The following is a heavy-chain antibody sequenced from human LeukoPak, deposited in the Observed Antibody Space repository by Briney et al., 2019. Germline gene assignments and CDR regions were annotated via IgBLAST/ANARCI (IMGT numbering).Heavy chain of an antibody. CDR3: TRVGYIDEGIDY. D-gene: IGHD5-24*01. CDR1: GFPFSSYW. J-gene: IGHJ4*02. Sequence: GGSLRLSCVASGFPFSSYWMTWVRQAPGKGLEWVANIKQDGSKKSYVDSVKGRFTISRDNAKNSLYLQMNSLRAEDTAIYYCTRVGYIDEGIDYWGQGTLVTVSS. V-gene: IGHV3-7*04. CDR2: IKQDGSKK.